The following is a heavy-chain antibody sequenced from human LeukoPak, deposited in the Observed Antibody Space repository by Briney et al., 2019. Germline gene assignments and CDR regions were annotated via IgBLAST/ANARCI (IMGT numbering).Heavy chain of an antibody. CDR2: IYRSGST. V-gene: IGHV4-59*01. D-gene: IGHD3-3*01. CDR3: ARGTITMFGVVTDDVFDI. Sequence: SETLSLTCAVSGGSFSDYYWAWIRQPPGKGLEWIGYIYRSGSTNYNPSLKSRVNMSIDTSKKHYSLRLSSVTAADTAVYFCARGTITMFGVVTDDVFDIWGQGTMVTVSS. J-gene: IGHJ3*02. CDR1: GGSFSDYY.